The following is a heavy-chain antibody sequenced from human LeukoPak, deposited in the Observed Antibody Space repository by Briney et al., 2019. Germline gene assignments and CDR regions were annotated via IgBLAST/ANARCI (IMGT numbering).Heavy chain of an antibody. CDR2: IKQDGSEK. CDR1: GFTFSSYW. Sequence: GGSLRLSCAASGFTFSSYWMTWVRQAPGKGLEWVANIKQDGSEKNYMVSVEGRFTISRDNAKNSLHLQMNSLRAEDTAIYYCARDKFGGSMAGSNFDYWGQGTLVTVSS. V-gene: IGHV3-7*03. D-gene: IGHD6-19*01. CDR3: ARDKFGGSMAGSNFDY. J-gene: IGHJ4*02.